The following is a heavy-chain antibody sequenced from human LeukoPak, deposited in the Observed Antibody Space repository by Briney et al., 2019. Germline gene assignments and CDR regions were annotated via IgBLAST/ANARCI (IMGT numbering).Heavy chain of an antibody. CDR2: ISYDGSNK. D-gene: IGHD6-13*01. CDR1: GFTFSSYA. J-gene: IGHJ4*02. Sequence: HPGGSLRLSCAASGFTFSSYAMHWVRQAPGKGLEWVAVISYDGSNKYNADSVKGRFTISRDNSKHTLYLQMNSLRADDTAVYYCASAYSSSWHVYWGQGALVTVSS. CDR3: ASAYSSSWHVY. V-gene: IGHV3-30*14.